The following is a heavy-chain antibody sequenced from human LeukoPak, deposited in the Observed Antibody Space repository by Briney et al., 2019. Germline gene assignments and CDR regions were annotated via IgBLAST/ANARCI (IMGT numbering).Heavy chain of an antibody. CDR3: ARALSGSSRGGY. Sequence: PGGSLRLSCAASGFTFSSYSMNWVRQAPGKGLEWVSYISSSSRTIYYADSVKGRFTISRDNAKNSLYLQMNSLRAEDTAVYYCARALSGSSRGGYWGQGTLVTVSS. J-gene: IGHJ4*02. D-gene: IGHD1-26*01. V-gene: IGHV3-48*04. CDR1: GFTFSSYS. CDR2: ISSSSRTI.